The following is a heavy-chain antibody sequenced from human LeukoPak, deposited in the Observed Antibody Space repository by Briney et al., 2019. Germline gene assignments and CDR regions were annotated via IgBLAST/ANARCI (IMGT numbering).Heavy chain of an antibody. CDR3: AKNAAGIVLMIYAPLDS. D-gene: IGHD2-8*01. CDR2: ISGSGGST. Sequence: GGSLRLSCAASGFTFSSYAMSWVRQAPGKGLEWVSAISGSGGSTYYADSVKGRFTISGDESKNTLSLQMNSLRPEDTAVYYCAKNAAGIVLMIYAPLDSWGQGTLVTVSS. CDR1: GFTFSSYA. J-gene: IGHJ4*02. V-gene: IGHV3-23*01.